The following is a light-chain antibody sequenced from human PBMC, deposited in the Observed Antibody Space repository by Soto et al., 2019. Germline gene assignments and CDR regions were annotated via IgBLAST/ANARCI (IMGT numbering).Light chain of an antibody. CDR3: AARDDTLNVV. CDR2: RNN. J-gene: IGLJ3*02. CDR1: SSNIGFDY. V-gene: IGLV1-47*01. Sequence: QSVLTQPPSASETPGQRVTISCSGSSSNIGFDYVDWYQHVPGAAPKLLIYRNNLRPPGVPDRFSGSKSGTSASLAISGLRTEDEADYYCAARDDTLNVVFGGGTKLTVL.